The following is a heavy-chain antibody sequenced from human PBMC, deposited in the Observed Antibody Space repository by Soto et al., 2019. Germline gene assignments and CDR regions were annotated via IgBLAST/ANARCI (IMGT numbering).Heavy chain of an antibody. CDR2: INTDGST. CDR1: GFTFSSYA. V-gene: IGHV3-23*01. Sequence: EVQLLESGGGLIQPGGSLRLSCATSGFTFSSYAMSWARQAPGKGLEWVSSINTDGSTYYTDSVKGRFIISRDNSRNTLYLQMNNLRAEDTAIYYCAKNYYFDSWGQGTRVTVSS. J-gene: IGHJ4*02. CDR3: AKNYYFDS.